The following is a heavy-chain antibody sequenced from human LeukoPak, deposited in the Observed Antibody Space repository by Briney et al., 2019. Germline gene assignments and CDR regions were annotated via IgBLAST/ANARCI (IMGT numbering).Heavy chain of an antibody. CDR2: INHSGST. CDR3: ARDRPDYGGNLCYFDY. V-gene: IGHV4-34*01. Sequence: KTSETLSLTCAVYGGSFSGYYWSWIRQPPGKGLEWIGEINHSGSTNYNPSLKSRVTISVDTSKNQFSLKLSSVTAADTAVYYCARDRPDYGGNLCYFDYWGQGTLVTVSS. J-gene: IGHJ4*02. CDR1: GGSFSGYY. D-gene: IGHD4-23*01.